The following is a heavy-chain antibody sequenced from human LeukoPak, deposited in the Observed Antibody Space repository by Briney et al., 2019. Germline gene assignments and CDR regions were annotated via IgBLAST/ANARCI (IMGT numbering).Heavy chain of an antibody. J-gene: IGHJ4*02. V-gene: IGHV1-69*05. CDR2: IIPIFGTA. CDR1: GGTFSSYA. Sequence: SLKVSCKASGGTFSSYAISWVRQAPGQGLEWMGGIIPIFGTANYAQKFQGRVTITTDESTSTAYMELSSLRSEDTAVYYCARAYYYDSSGYSNFDYWGQGTLVTVSS. D-gene: IGHD3-22*01. CDR3: ARAYYYDSSGYSNFDY.